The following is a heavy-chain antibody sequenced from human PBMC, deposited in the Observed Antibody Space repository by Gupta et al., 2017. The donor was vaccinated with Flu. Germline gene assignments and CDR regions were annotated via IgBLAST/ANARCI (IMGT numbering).Heavy chain of an antibody. CDR3: ARDRAYSSSWKSLYYYYYGMDV. V-gene: IGHV4-34*01. CDR1: GGSFSGYY. J-gene: IGHJ6*02. D-gene: IGHD6-13*01. Sequence: QVQLQQWGAGLLKPSETLSLTCAVYGGSFSGYYWSWIRQPPGQGLEWIGEINHSGSTNYNPSLKSRVTISVDTSKNQFSLKLSSVTAADTAVYYCARDRAYSSSWKSLYYYYYGMDVWGQGTTVTVSS. CDR2: INHSGST.